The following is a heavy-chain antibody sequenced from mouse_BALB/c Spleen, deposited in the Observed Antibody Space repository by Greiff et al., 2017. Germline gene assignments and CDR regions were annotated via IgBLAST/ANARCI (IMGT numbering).Heavy chain of an antibody. J-gene: IGHJ4*01. CDR3: ARHGIYDGYLYAMDY. V-gene: IGHV2-6-2*01. Sequence: VMLVESGPDLVAPSQSLSITCTVSGFSLTSYGVHWVRQPPGKGLEWLVVIWSDGSTTYNSALKSRLSISKDNSKSQVFLKMNSLQTDDTAMYYCARHGIYDGYLYAMDYWGQGTSVTVSS. CDR2: IWSDGST. D-gene: IGHD2-3*01. CDR1: GFSLTSYG.